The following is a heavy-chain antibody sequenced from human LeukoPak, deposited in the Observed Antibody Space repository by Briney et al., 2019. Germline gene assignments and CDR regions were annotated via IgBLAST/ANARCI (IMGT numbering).Heavy chain of an antibody. J-gene: IGHJ4*02. D-gene: IGHD3-9*01. V-gene: IGHV1-18*01. CDR3: ARCNVLTGYYY. CDR2: ISGYNGNT. CDR1: GYTFTSYG. Sequence: GASVKVSCKASGYTFTSYGISWVRQAPGQGLEWMGWISGYNGNTKCAQKFQGRVTMTTDTSTSTAYMELRSLRSDDTAVYYCARCNVLTGYYYWGQGTQVTVSS.